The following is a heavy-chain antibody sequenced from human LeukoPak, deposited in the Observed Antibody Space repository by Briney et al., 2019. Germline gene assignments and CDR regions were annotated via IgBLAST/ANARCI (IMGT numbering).Heavy chain of an antibody. J-gene: IGHJ6*03. V-gene: IGHV3-9*01. CDR2: ISPTSDGI. D-gene: IGHD1-26*01. CDR3: ARGLGFRYYYMDV. Sequence: GGSLRLSCVASGFIFDDSGMHWVRQAPGKGLEWVSGISPTSDGIGYADSVKGRFIISRDNAKNSLYLQMNSLRAEDTAVYYCARGLGFRYYYMDVWGKGTTVTVSS. CDR1: GFIFDDSG.